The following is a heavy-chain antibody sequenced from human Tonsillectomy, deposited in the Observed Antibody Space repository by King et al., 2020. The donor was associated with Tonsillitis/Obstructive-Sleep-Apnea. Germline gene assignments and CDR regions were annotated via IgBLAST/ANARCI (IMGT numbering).Heavy chain of an antibody. CDR1: GGSISSYY. Sequence: QLQESGPGLVKPSETLSLTCTVSGGSISSYYWSWIRQPPGKGLEWIGYIYYSGSTNYHPSLKSRVSISVDTSKNQFSLKLSSVTAADTAVYYCASYYDFWSGYPYWGQGTLVTVSS. CDR3: ASYYDFWSGYPY. D-gene: IGHD3-3*01. CDR2: IYYSGST. J-gene: IGHJ4*02. V-gene: IGHV4-59*01.